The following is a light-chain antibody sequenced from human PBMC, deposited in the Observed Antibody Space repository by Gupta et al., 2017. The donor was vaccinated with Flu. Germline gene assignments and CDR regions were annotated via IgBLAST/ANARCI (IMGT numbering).Light chain of an antibody. CDR1: SSDVGRYDR. CDR2: EDI. Sequence: QSALTQPPSVSGSPGQSVTIPCTGTSSDVGRYDRVSWYQQPPGTAPKLIVFEDINRPSGVPDRFSGSKSGNTASLTISGLQAEDEADYYCSFYTSSSTLMFGGGTKLTVL. V-gene: IGLV2-18*01. CDR3: SFYTSSSTLM. J-gene: IGLJ3*02.